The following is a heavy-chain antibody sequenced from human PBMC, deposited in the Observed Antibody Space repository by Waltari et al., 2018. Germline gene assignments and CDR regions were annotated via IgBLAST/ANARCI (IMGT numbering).Heavy chain of an antibody. CDR3: ARLRGGYDSSGYQHY. J-gene: IGHJ4*02. Sequence: QVQLQQWGAGLLKPSETLSLTCAVYGGSFSGYYWSWIRQPPGKGLEWIGEINHSGSTNYNPSLKSRVTISVDTSKNQFSRKLSSVTAADTAVYYCARLRGGYDSSGYQHYWGQGTLVTVSS. CDR1: GGSFSGYY. CDR2: INHSGST. D-gene: IGHD3-22*01. V-gene: IGHV4-34*01.